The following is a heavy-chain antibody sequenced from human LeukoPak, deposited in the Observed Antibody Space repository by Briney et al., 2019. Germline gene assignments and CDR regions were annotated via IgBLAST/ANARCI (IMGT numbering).Heavy chain of an antibody. CDR2: INPNSGGT. Sequence: EASVKVSCXASGYTFTGYYMHWVRQAPGQGLEWMARINPNSGGTNYAQKFQGRVTMTRDTSISTAYMELSRLRSDDTAVYFCARVSGGYYYDSSGYFTYYFDYWGQGTLVTVSS. V-gene: IGHV1-2*06. CDR3: ARVSGGYYYDSSGYFTYYFDY. D-gene: IGHD3-22*01. CDR1: GYTFTGYY. J-gene: IGHJ4*02.